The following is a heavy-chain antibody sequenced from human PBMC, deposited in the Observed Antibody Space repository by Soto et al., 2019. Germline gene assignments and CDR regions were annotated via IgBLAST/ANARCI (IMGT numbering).Heavy chain of an antibody. CDR1: GYSFTSYW. D-gene: IGHD2-2*03. Sequence: GESLKISCKGSGYSFTSYWIGWVRQMPGKGLEWMGIIYPGDSDTRYSPSFQGQVTISADKSISTAYLQWGSLKASDTAMYYCARHDVDIVEGFDPWGQGTLVTVSS. V-gene: IGHV5-51*01. J-gene: IGHJ5*02. CDR2: IYPGDSDT. CDR3: ARHDVDIVEGFDP.